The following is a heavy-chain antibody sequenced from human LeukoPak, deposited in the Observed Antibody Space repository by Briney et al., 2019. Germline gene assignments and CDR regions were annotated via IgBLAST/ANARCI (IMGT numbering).Heavy chain of an antibody. CDR3: ARDFNSGWADY. CDR2: IWYDGSNE. CDR1: GFTFSSYG. V-gene: IGHV3-33*01. J-gene: IGHJ4*02. Sequence: GGSLRLSCAASGFTFSSYGMHWVRQAPGKGLEWVAIIWYDGSNEYYGDSVQGRLTISRDNSNNTLYLQMNNLRAEDTAVYYCARDFNSGWADYWGQGTKVTVSS. D-gene: IGHD6-19*01.